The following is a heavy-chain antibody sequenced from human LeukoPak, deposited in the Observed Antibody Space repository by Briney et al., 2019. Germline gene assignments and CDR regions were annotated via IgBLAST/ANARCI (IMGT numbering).Heavy chain of an antibody. Sequence: GGSLRLSCAASGFTFSDYYMSWIRQAPGKGLEWVSYISSSGSTIYYADSVKGRFTISRDNAKNSLYLQTNSLRAEDTAVYYCARLQYYYYMDVWGKGTTVTVSS. J-gene: IGHJ6*03. V-gene: IGHV3-11*04. D-gene: IGHD4-11*01. CDR3: ARLQYYYYMDV. CDR1: GFTFSDYY. CDR2: ISSSGSTI.